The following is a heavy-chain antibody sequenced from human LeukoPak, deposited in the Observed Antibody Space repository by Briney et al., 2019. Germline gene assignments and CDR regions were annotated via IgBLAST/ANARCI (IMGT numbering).Heavy chain of an antibody. CDR2: IYYGGTT. CDR3: ARDPQADYYDSSGYSH. CDR1: GGSISSYY. V-gene: IGHV4-59*01. J-gene: IGHJ4*02. Sequence: SETLSLTCTVSGGSISSYYWSWIRQSPGKGLEWIGYIYYGGTTNYNPSLKSRVTILIDTSKNQFSLRLSSVTAADTAVYYCARDPQADYYDSSGYSHWGQGTLVTVSS. D-gene: IGHD3-22*01.